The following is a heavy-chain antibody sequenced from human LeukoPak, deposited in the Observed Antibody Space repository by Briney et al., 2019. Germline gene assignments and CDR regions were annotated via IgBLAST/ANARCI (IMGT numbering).Heavy chain of an antibody. J-gene: IGHJ6*03. CDR3: ASFWSGYYRPAGDYYYYMDV. V-gene: IGHV4-59*01. CDR2: IYYSGST. CDR1: GGSISSYY. Sequence: SETLSLTCPVAGGSISSYYWSWIRQTPGKGLEWIGYIYYSGSTNFNPSLKSRVTISVDTSKNQFSLKMSSVTAADTAVYYCASFWSGYYRPAGDYYYYMDVWGKGTTVTVSS. D-gene: IGHD3-3*01.